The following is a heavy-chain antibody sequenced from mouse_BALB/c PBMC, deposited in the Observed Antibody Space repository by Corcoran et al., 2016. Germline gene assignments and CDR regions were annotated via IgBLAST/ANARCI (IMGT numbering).Heavy chain of an antibody. V-gene: IGHV1S136*01. CDR2: IYPYNDGT. J-gene: IGHJ2*01. D-gene: IGHD2-1*01. CDR3: AREVPGGNPFDY. Sequence: EVQLPPSGPELVKPGASVKMSCKASGYTFPSYVMHWVKQKPGQGLEWIGYIYPYNDGTKYTEKFKGKATLTSDKSSSTAYMELSSLTSEDSAVYYCAREVPGGNPFDYWGQGTTLTVSS. CDR1: GYTFPSYV.